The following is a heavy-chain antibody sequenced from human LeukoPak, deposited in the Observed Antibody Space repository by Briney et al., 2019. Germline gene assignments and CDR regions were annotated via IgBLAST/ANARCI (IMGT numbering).Heavy chain of an antibody. CDR3: AKRGSSWYTDY. J-gene: IGHJ4*02. CDR1: GFTFTNYA. D-gene: IGHD6-13*01. V-gene: IGHV3-23*01. CDR2: ISGDGGAT. Sequence: GGSLRLSCAASGFTFTNYAMSWVRQAPGKGLEWVSSISGDGGATYYADSVKGRFTISRDNSKNTLYLQMTSLRVEDTAVYYCAKRGSSWYTDYWGQGTLVTVSS.